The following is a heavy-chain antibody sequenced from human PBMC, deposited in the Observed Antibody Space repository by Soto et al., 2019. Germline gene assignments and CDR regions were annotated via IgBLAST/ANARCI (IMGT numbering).Heavy chain of an antibody. J-gene: IGHJ6*02. Sequence: ASVKVSCKASGGTFSSYAISWVRQAPGQGLEWMGGIIPILGIANYAQKFQGRVTITADKSTSTAYMELSSLRSEDTAVYYCARVNVVVVAATYYYYGMDVWGQGTTVTVSS. CDR3: ARVNVVVVAATYYYYGMDV. CDR2: IIPILGIA. D-gene: IGHD2-15*01. V-gene: IGHV1-69*10. CDR1: GGTFSSYA.